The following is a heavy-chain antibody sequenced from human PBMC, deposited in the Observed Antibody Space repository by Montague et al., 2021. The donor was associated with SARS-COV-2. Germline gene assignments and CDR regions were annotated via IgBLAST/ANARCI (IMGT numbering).Heavy chain of an antibody. D-gene: IGHD1-1*01. CDR1: GFSFPTYW. Sequence: SLRLSCAASGFSFPTYWMNWVRQFLGKGLVWVAAINGDGMTTEYADFVRGRSTISRDNAKSVLFLQMDSLTVGDTALYFCSRVLAPSTAPFDLWGHGTVVTVGS. V-gene: IGHV3-74*03. CDR2: INGDGMTT. CDR3: SRVLAPSTAPFDL. J-gene: IGHJ3*01.